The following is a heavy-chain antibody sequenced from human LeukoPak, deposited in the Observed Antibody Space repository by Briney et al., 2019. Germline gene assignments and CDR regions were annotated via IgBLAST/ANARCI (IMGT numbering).Heavy chain of an antibody. V-gene: IGHV1-8*01. D-gene: IGHD1-26*01. CDR2: MNPNSGNT. CDR3: ATRPAYRGSSGY. CDR1: GYTFTSYD. J-gene: IGHJ4*02. Sequence: ASVKVSCKASGYTFTSYDINWVRQATGQGLEWMGWMNPNSGNTGYAQKFQGRVTMTRNTSISTAYMELSSLRSEDTAVYYCATRPAYRGSSGYWGQGTLVTVSS.